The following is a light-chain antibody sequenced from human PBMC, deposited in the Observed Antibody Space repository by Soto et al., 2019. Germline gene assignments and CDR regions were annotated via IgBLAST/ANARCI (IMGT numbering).Light chain of an antibody. Sequence: TQMPQSPSTLSASVGDRVTITCRASESIQNNLAWYQQKPGKAPKLLIQKASALQSGVPSRFSGSQSGTQFTLTISSLQPDDFATYFCQQYNTPAMSFGQGTRLEIK. J-gene: IGKJ5*01. CDR1: ESIQNN. CDR3: QQYNTPAMS. CDR2: KAS. V-gene: IGKV1-5*03.